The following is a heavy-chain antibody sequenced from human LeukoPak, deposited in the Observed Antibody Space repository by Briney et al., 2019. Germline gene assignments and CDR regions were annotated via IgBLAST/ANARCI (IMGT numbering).Heavy chain of an antibody. CDR1: GGSISSYY. V-gene: IGHV3-11*06. D-gene: IGHD3-10*01. Sequence: LSLTCTVSGGSISSYYWSWIRQPPGKGLEWVSYISSSSSYTNYADSVKGRFTISRDNAKNSLYLQMNSLRAEDTAVYYCARERLLWFGELSPRAFDIWGQGTMVTVSS. CDR2: ISSSSSYT. J-gene: IGHJ3*02. CDR3: ARERLLWFGELSPRAFDI.